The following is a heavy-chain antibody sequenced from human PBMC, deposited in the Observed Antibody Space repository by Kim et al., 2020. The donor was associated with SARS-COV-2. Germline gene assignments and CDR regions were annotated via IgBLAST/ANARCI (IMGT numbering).Heavy chain of an antibody. Sequence: GESLKISCKGSGYSFTSYWIGWVRQMPGKGLEWMGIIYPGDSDTRYSPSFQGQVTISADKSISTAYLQWSSLKASDTAMYYCASQKAGLGSGGDLGYWGQGTLVTVSS. CDR3: ASQKAGLGSGGDLGY. CDR2: IYPGDSDT. D-gene: IGHD3-10*01. V-gene: IGHV5-51*01. J-gene: IGHJ4*02. CDR1: GYSFTSYW.